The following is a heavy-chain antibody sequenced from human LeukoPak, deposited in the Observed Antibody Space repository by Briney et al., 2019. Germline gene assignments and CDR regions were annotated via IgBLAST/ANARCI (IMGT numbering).Heavy chain of an antibody. V-gene: IGHV1-18*01. CDR3: ARDPLVGATRLFYFDY. J-gene: IGHJ4*02. Sequence: ASVKVSCKASGYTFTSYGISWVRQAPGQGLEWMGWISAYNGNTNYAQKLQGRVTMTTDTSTSTAYMELRSLRSDDTAVYYCARDPLVGATRLFYFDYWGQGTLVTVSS. D-gene: IGHD1-26*01. CDR1: GYTFTSYG. CDR2: ISAYNGNT.